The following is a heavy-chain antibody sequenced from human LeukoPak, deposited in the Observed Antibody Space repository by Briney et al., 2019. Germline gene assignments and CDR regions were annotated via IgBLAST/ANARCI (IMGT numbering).Heavy chain of an antibody. CDR1: GFTFSSYA. Sequence: PGGSLRLSCAASGFTFSSYAMSWVRQAPGKGLEWVSAISGSGGSTYYADSVKGRFTISRDNSKNTLYLQMNSLRAEDTAVYYCAKVLTQYGSGSYPFDYWGQGTLVTVSS. J-gene: IGHJ4*02. CDR3: AKVLTQYGSGSYPFDY. D-gene: IGHD3-10*01. V-gene: IGHV3-23*01. CDR2: ISGSGGST.